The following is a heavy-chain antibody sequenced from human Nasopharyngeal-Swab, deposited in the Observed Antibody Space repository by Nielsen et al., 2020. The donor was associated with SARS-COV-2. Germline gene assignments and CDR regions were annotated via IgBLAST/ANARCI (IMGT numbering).Heavy chain of an antibody. D-gene: IGHD5-24*01. CDR1: GGSISSGSYY. Sequence: SCTVSGGSISSGSYYWSWIRQPAGKGLEWIGRIYTSGSTNYNPSLKSRVTISVDTSKNQFSLKLSSVTAADTAVYYCARSRDGYNMYAFDIWGQGTMVTVSS. CDR3: ARSRDGYNMYAFDI. J-gene: IGHJ3*02. V-gene: IGHV4-61*02. CDR2: IYTSGST.